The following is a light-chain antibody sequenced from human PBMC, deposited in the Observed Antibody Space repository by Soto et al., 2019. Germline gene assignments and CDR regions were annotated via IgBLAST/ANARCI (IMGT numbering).Light chain of an antibody. CDR3: MQALQSPLT. J-gene: IGKJ4*01. V-gene: IGKV2-28*01. CDR1: QSLLHSNGYNY. Sequence: DIVMTQSPLSLPVTPGEPASISYRSSQSLLHSNGYNYLDWYLQKPGQSPQLLIYLGSNRASGVPDRFSGSGAGTDFTLKISRVEAEDFGVYYCMQALQSPLTFGGGTKVEIK. CDR2: LGS.